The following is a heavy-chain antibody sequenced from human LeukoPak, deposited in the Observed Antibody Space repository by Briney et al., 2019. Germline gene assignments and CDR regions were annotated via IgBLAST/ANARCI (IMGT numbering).Heavy chain of an antibody. CDR2: IYYSGST. Sequence: SETLSLTCTVAGGSISSYYWSWIRQPPGKGLEWIVYIYYSGSTNYNPSLKSRVTISVDTSKNQFSLKLSSVTAADTAVYYCSRHDFWSGYYFDYWGQGTLVTVSS. J-gene: IGHJ4*02. D-gene: IGHD3-3*01. CDR1: GGSISSYY. CDR3: SRHDFWSGYYFDY. V-gene: IGHV4-59*01.